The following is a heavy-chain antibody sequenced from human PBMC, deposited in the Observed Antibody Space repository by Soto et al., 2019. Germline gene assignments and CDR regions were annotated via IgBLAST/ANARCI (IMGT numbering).Heavy chain of an antibody. D-gene: IGHD6-6*01. CDR2: IIPIFGTA. V-gene: IGHV1-69*05. CDR3: ARGSWQLVAYYYGMDV. CDR1: GGTFSSYA. J-gene: IGHJ6*02. Sequence: QVQLVQSGAEVKKPGSSVKVSCKASGGTFSSYAISWVRQAPGQGLEWMGGIIPIFGTANYAQKFQGRVTIPXXEXTXXAYMELSSLRSEDTAVYYCARGSWQLVAYYYGMDVWGQGTTVTVSS.